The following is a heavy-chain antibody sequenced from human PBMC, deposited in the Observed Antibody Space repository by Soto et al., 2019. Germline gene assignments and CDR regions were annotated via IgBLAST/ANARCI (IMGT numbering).Heavy chain of an antibody. CDR2: IYYSGST. V-gene: IGHV4-59*01. J-gene: IGHJ4*02. Sequence: SETLSLTCTVSGGSISSYYWSWIRQPPGKGLEWIGYIYYSGSTNYNPSLKSRVTISVDTSKNQFSLKLSSVTAADTAVYYCAVRSYCGGDCYSGAGGDYCGQGTLVTVSS. D-gene: IGHD2-21*02. CDR1: GGSISSYY. CDR3: AVRSYCGGDCYSGAGGDY.